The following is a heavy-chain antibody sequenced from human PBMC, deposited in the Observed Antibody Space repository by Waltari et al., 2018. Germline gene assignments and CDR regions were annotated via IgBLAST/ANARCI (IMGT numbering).Heavy chain of an antibody. Sequence: QITLKESGPTLVKPTQTLTLTCTVSGFSVSSSGVGVGWIRQTPGKALEWLALIYYNDDARYSPYLRSRLTITKDTSKNQVVLTMTNRDPVDTATYYCAHTPLRWELVLDYWGQGTLVTVSS. CDR1: GFSVSSSGVG. V-gene: IGHV2-5*01. D-gene: IGHD6-13*01. J-gene: IGHJ4*02. CDR2: IYYNDDA. CDR3: AHTPLRWELVLDY.